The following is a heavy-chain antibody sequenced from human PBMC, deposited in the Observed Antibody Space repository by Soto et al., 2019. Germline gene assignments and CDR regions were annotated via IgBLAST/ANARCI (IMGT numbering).Heavy chain of an antibody. Sequence: GGSLRLSCAASGFTFSNAWMNWVRQAPGKGLEWVGRIKSKSDGGTTENGAPVKGRFTISREDSKNTLYLQMNSLKTEDTAVYYCTTQSQTTQYYYGMDVWGQGTTVTVSS. CDR1: GFTFSNAW. D-gene: IGHD4-4*01. CDR2: IKSKSDGGTT. J-gene: IGHJ6*02. CDR3: TTQSQTTQYYYGMDV. V-gene: IGHV3-15*07.